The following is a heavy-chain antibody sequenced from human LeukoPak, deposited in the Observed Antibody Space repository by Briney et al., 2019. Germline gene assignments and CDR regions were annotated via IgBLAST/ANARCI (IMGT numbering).Heavy chain of an antibody. V-gene: IGHV3-21*04. CDR3: AKVDTGYSYGNFDY. D-gene: IGHD5-18*01. Sequence: GGSLRLSCAASGFTFSSYSMNWVRQAPGKGLEWVSSVSSGSSYIHYADSVKGRFTISRDNSKNTLYLQMNSLRAEDTAVYFCAKVDTGYSYGNFDYWGQGTLVTVSS. J-gene: IGHJ4*02. CDR2: VSSGSSYI. CDR1: GFTFSSYS.